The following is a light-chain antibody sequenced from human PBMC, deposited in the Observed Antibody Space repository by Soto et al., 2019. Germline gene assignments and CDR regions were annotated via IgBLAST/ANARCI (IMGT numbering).Light chain of an antibody. Sequence: DIQMTQSTSTLSVSVGDRVTITCRASQSIGRWLAWYQQKPGKAPKFLIYDASTLDSGVPSRFSGSGSGTEFTLSISSLQPDDFATYYCQQYNSYSTFGQGTKVEIK. V-gene: IGKV1-5*01. CDR3: QQYNSYST. J-gene: IGKJ1*01. CDR1: QSIGRW. CDR2: DAS.